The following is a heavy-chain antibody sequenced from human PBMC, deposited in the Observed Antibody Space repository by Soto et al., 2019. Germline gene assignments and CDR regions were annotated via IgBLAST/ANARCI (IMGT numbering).Heavy chain of an antibody. CDR2: IWYDGSNK. J-gene: IGHJ6*02. CDR3: ARDSDGYGLSYYYGMGV. D-gene: IGHD3-16*01. CDR1: GFTFSSYG. V-gene: IGHV3-33*01. Sequence: QVQLVESGGGVVQPGRSLRLSCAASGFTFSSYGMHWVRQAPGKGLEWVAVIWYDGSNKYYAHSVKGRFTISRDNSKNXXYLQMKRLRAEDTAVYYCARDSDGYGLSYYYGMGVWGQGTTVTVSS.